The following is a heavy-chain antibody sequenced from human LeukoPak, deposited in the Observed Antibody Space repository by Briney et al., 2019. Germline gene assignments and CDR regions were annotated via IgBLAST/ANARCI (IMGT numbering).Heavy chain of an antibody. CDR2: ISSSSYI. J-gene: IGHJ6*02. CDR3: ARSSNRADYYYYYGMDV. V-gene: IGHV3-21*01. D-gene: IGHD1-14*01. Sequence: PGGSLRLSCAASGFTFSSYSMNWVRQAPGKGLEWVSSISSSSYIYYADSVKGRFTISRDNAKNTLYLQMNSLRAEDTAVYYCARSSNRADYYYYYGMDVWGQGTTVTVSS. CDR1: GFTFSSYS.